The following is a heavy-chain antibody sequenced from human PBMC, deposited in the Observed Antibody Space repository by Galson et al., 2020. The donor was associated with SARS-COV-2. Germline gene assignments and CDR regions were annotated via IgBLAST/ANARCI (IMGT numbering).Heavy chain of an antibody. J-gene: IGHJ4*02. CDR3: AKDITPIIAAAGNVYY. Sequence: SLTPSCAPSAFTFDDYATHCDRHAHRNFLEWVSATSCNRGSIGYADSVKGRFTISRDNAKNSLYLQMNSLRAEDTALYYCAKDITPIIAAAGNVYYWGQGTLVIFSS. D-gene: IGHD6-13*01. CDR2: TSCNRGSI. CDR1: AFTFDDYA. V-gene: IGHV3-9*01.